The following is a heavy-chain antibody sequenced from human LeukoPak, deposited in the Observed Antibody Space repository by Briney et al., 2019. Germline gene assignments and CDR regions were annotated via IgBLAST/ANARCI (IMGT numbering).Heavy chain of an antibody. CDR1: GYTFTDYY. J-gene: IGHJ4*02. Sequence: GASVKVSCKASGYTFTDYYMHWVRQAPGQGLEWMGWINPNSGGTNYAQKFQGRVTMTRDTSISTAYMELSRLRSDDTAVYYCARAMNPPYDSSGLYPSGYWGQGTLVTVSS. CDR3: ARAMNPPYDSSGLYPSGY. V-gene: IGHV1-2*02. D-gene: IGHD3-22*01. CDR2: INPNSGGT.